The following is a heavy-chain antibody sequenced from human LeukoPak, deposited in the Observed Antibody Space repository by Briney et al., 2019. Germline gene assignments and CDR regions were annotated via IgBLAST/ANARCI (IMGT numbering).Heavy chain of an antibody. CDR2: ISSSISYI. Sequence: GGSLRLSCAASGFTFSSYSMNWVRQAPGKGLEWVSSISSSISYIYYADSVKGRFTISRDNAKNSLYLQMNSLRAEDTAVYYCARGGGDIVVVVAATQSDAFDIWGQGTMVTVSS. CDR3: ARGGGDIVVVVAATQSDAFDI. V-gene: IGHV3-21*01. CDR1: GFTFSSYS. J-gene: IGHJ3*02. D-gene: IGHD2-15*01.